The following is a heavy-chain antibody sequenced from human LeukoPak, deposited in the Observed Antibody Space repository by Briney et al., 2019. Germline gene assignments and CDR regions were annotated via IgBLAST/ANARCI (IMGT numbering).Heavy chain of an antibody. CDR2: INPNSGGT. D-gene: IGHD4-17*01. J-gene: IGHJ3*02. CDR1: GYTFTGYY. CDR3: ARPTTVTDYDACDI. V-gene: IGHV1-2*02. Sequence: ASVKVSCKASGYTFTGYYMHWVRQAPGQGLEWMGWINPNSGGTNYAQKFQGRVTMTRDTSNSTAYMELSSLRSDDTAVYYCARPTTVTDYDACDIWGQGTKVTVSS.